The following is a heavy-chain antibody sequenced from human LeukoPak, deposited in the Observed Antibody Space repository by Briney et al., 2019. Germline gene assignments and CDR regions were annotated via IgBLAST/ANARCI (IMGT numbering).Heavy chain of an antibody. CDR2: INTSAGSA. V-gene: IGHV1-46*01. J-gene: IGHJ4*02. Sequence: ASVKVSCKASGYTFTSYYIHWVRQAPGQGLEWMGTINTSAGSAIYAQNFQGRVTVTRDTSTSTVYMELSSLRSDDTAVYYCARGGDQLLPYFDYWGQGTLVTVSS. CDR3: ARGGDQLLPYFDY. D-gene: IGHD2-2*01. CDR1: GYTFTSYY.